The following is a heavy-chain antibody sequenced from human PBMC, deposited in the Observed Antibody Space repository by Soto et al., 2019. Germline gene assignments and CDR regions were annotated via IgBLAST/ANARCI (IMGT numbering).Heavy chain of an antibody. D-gene: IGHD1-26*01. Sequence: GGSLRLSCAASGFTFSDYYMSWIRQAPGKGLEWVSYISSSSSYTNYADSVKGRFTISRDNAKNSLYLQMNSLRAEDTAVYYCARDLSIVGATIGAFDIWGQGTMVTVSS. J-gene: IGHJ3*02. V-gene: IGHV3-11*06. CDR3: ARDLSIVGATIGAFDI. CDR1: GFTFSDYY. CDR2: ISSSSSYT.